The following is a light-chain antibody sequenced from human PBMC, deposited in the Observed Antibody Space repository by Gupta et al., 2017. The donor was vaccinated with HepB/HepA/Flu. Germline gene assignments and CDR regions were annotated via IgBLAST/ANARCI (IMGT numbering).Light chain of an antibody. CDR2: DVS. J-gene: IGLJ3*02. CDR1: SSDVGGYNY. CDR3: CSDAGSYTRV. V-gene: IGLV2-11*01. Sequence: QSALTQPRSVSGSPVPSVTISCTGTSSDVGGYNYVSWYQQHPGKAPNLMIYDVSKRPSGVPDRFSGSKSGNTASLTISGLQAEDEADYYCCSDAGSYTRVFGGGTKRTVL.